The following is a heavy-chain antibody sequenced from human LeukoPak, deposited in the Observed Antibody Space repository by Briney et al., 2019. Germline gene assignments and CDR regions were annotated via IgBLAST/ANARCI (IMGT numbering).Heavy chain of an antibody. J-gene: IGHJ4*02. Sequence: SETLSLTCTVSGGSISSYYWSWIRQPPGKGLEWIGYIYYSGSTNYNPSLKSRVTISVDTSKNQFSLKLSSVTAADTAVYYCATRTAMVQSAFDYWGQGTLVTVSS. CDR1: GGSISSYY. V-gene: IGHV4-59*01. CDR2: IYYSGST. D-gene: IGHD5-18*01. CDR3: ATRTAMVQSAFDY.